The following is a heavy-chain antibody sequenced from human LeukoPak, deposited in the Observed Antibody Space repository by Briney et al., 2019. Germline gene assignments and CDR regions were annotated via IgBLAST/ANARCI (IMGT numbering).Heavy chain of an antibody. CDR2: INQGGNTV. Sequence: PGGSLSLSCAASGLRFTRYWMSWVRQAPGKGLEWVANINQGGNTVNYVDSVKGRVSISRDNANNALFQQMHSLRFEDTAIYYCATTFPYCGDGTCKLGGQGAQVTVSS. CDR1: GLRFTRYW. CDR3: ATTFPYCGDGTCKL. V-gene: IGHV3-7*01. J-gene: IGHJ4*02. D-gene: IGHD2-15*01.